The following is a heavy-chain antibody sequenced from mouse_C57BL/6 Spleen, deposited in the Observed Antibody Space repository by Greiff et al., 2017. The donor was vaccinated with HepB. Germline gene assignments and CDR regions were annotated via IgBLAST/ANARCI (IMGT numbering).Heavy chain of an antibody. Sequence: VQLQQSGPELVKPGASVKISCKASGYAFSSSWMNWVKQRPGKGLEWIGRIYPGDGDTNYNGKFKGKATLTADKSSSTAYMQLSSLTSEDSAVYFCARMIYDGSYAMDYWGQGTSVTVSS. CDR3: ARMIYDGSYAMDY. J-gene: IGHJ4*01. D-gene: IGHD2-3*01. V-gene: IGHV1-82*01. CDR2: IYPGDGDT. CDR1: GYAFSSSW.